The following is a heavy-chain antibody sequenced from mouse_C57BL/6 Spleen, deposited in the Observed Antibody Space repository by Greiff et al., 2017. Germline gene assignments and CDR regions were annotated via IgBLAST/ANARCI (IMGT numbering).Heavy chain of an antibody. D-gene: IGHD1-1*01. CDR3: ARGAVGSPWYFDV. CDR1: GYTFTSYD. Sequence: VKLVESGPELVKPGASVKLSCKASGYTFTSYDINWVKQRPGQGLEWIGWIYPRDGSTKYNEKFKGKATLTVDTSSSTAYMELHSLTSEDSAVYFCARGAVGSPWYFDVWGTGTTVTVSS. CDR2: IYPRDGST. V-gene: IGHV1-85*01. J-gene: IGHJ1*03.